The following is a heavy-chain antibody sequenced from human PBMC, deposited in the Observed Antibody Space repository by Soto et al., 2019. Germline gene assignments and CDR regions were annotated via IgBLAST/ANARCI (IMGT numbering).Heavy chain of an antibody. D-gene: IGHD3-10*01. V-gene: IGHV3-30-3*01. Sequence: QVQLVESGGGVVQPGRSLRLSCAASGFTFSSYAMQWVRQAPGKGLEWVAVISYDGSNKYYADSVKGRFTISRDNSKNTLYLQMNSLRAEDTAVYYWARPDYGSGSYPYYWGQGTLVTVSS. J-gene: IGHJ4*02. CDR2: ISYDGSNK. CDR1: GFTFSSYA. CDR3: ARPDYGSGSYPYY.